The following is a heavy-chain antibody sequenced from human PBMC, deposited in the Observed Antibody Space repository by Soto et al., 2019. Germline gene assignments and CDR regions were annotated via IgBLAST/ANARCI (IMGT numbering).Heavy chain of an antibody. D-gene: IGHD3-16*01. V-gene: IGHV4-34*01. CDR2: IXHSGSX. CDR1: CGSFTGYY. CDR3: ATLRLYYYYRMDV. J-gene: IGHJ6*02. Sequence: XXTLSLTCAVYCGSFTGYYWTWIRQPPGRGVEWIGDIXHSGSXNYNTYIKSRXXISVDKSXXQFSMKLTPVTAADTAVYYCATLRLYYYYRMDVCGQGTTVTVSS.